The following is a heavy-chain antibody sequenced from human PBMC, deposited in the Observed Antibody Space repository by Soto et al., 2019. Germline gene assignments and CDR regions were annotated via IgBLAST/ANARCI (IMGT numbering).Heavy chain of an antibody. D-gene: IGHD2-15*01. Sequence: QVQMVQSGAEVKKPGSSVKVSCKASGGTFSSYAISWVRQAPGQGLEWMGGIIPIFGTANYAQKFQGRVTITADESTSTAYMELSSLRSEDTAVYYCARDRGYCSGGSCYWFDYWGQGTLVTVSS. CDR1: GGTFSSYA. J-gene: IGHJ4*02. CDR3: ARDRGYCSGGSCYWFDY. CDR2: IIPIFGTA. V-gene: IGHV1-69*12.